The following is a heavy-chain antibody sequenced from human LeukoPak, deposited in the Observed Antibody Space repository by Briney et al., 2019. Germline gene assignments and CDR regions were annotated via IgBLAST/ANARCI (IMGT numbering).Heavy chain of an antibody. V-gene: IGHV1-2*02. D-gene: IGHD3-3*01. Sequence: ASVKVSCKASGYTFTGYYMHWVRQAPGRGLEWMGWINPNSGGTNYAQKFQGRVTMTRDTSISTAYMELSRLRSDDTAVYYCARGLRFLEWLFFNYWGQGTLVTVSS. J-gene: IGHJ4*02. CDR3: ARGLRFLEWLFFNY. CDR2: INPNSGGT. CDR1: GYTFTGYY.